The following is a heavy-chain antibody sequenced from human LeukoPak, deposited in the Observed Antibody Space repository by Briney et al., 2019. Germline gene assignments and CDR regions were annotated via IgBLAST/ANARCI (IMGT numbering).Heavy chain of an antibody. CDR2: IYYSGST. CDR3: ARHSGSGTSYDY. J-gene: IGHJ4*02. Sequence: SETLSLTCAVYGGSFSGYYWSWIRQPPGKGLEWIGYIYYSGSTNYNPSLKSRVTISVDTSKNQFSLKLSSVTAADTAVYYCARHSGSGTSYDYWGQGTLVTVSS. D-gene: IGHD2-15*01. V-gene: IGHV4-59*08. CDR1: GGSFSGYY.